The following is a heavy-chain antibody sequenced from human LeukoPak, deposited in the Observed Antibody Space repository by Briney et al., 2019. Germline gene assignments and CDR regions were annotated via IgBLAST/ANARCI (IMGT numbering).Heavy chain of an antibody. CDR3: ARGEGGATFDY. CDR1: GYTFTGYY. D-gene: IGHD3-16*01. Sequence: ASVKVSCKASGYTFTGYYMHWVRQATGQGLEWMGWMNPNSGNTGYAQKFQGRVTITRNTSISTAYMELSSRISEDTAVYYCARGEGGATFDYWGQGTLVTVSS. CDR2: MNPNSGNT. V-gene: IGHV1-8*03. J-gene: IGHJ4*02.